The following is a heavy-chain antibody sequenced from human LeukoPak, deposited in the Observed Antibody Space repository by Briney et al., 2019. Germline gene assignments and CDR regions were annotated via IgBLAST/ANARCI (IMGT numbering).Heavy chain of an antibody. J-gene: IGHJ4*02. V-gene: IGHV3-21*01. CDR3: ARVYHYDSSGYIGLVGPFDY. CDR2: ISSSSSYI. CDR1: GFTFSSYS. Sequence: GGSLRLSCAASGFTFSSYSMNWVRQAPGKGLEWVSSISSSSSYIYYADSVKGRFIISRDNDKKSLYLQMNSLRAEDTAVYSCARVYHYDSSGYIGLVGPFDYWGQGTLVTVSS. D-gene: IGHD3-22*01.